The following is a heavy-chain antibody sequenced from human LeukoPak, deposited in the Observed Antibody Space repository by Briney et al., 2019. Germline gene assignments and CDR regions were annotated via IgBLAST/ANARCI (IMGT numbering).Heavy chain of an antibody. CDR3: AKDKVPDSRWNIDY. CDR1: GFTFNTYT. Sequence: GGSLRLSCAASGFTFNTYTMNCVRPTTGKGLEWVSGIYGNGGGTFYADSVRGRFTISRDNSRNILYLQMNSLRAEDTAIYYCAKDKVPDSRWNIDYWGRGTLVTV. V-gene: IGHV3-23*01. J-gene: IGHJ4*02. CDR2: IYGNGGGT. D-gene: IGHD1-14*01.